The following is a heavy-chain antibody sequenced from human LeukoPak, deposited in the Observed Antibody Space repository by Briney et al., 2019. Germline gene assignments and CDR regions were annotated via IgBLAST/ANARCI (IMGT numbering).Heavy chain of an antibody. CDR3: ARSIVLMGMNAFDI. CDR2: ISAYNGST. D-gene: IGHD2-8*01. J-gene: IGHJ3*02. V-gene: IGHV1-18*01. CDR1: GYTFSSYG. Sequence: ASVKVSCKASGYTFSSYGISWVRQAPGQGLEWMGWISAYNGSTSYAQKFQGRVTMTRDMSTSTVYMELSSLRSEDTAVYYCARSIVLMGMNAFDIWGQGTMVTVSS.